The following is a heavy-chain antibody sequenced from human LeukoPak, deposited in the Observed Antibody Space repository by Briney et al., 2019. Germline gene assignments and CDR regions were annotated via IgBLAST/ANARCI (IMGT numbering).Heavy chain of an antibody. D-gene: IGHD1-1*01. J-gene: IGHJ1*01. V-gene: IGHV1-8*03. CDR2: INPNSGNT. CDR1: GYTFTTYD. Sequence: ASVKVSCKASGYTFTTYDINWVRQATGQGLQWMGWINPNSGNTGYAQKFQGRITITRNTSISTVYMELSSLRSEDTAVYYCARGPPTAQYFQHWGQGALVTVSS. CDR3: ARGPPTAQYFQH.